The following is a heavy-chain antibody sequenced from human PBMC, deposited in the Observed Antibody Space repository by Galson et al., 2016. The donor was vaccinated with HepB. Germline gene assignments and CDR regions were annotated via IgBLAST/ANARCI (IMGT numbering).Heavy chain of an antibody. D-gene: IGHD3-9*01. CDR2: ISYDGSNN. CDR3: ARNSGFHDH. J-gene: IGHJ4*02. CDR1: GFTFSSYG. Sequence: SLRLSCAASGFTFSSYGMHWVRQAPGKGLEWVAVISYDGSNNYYADSVKGRFTISRDNSKNTLYLRMNSLRAEDTAVYYCARNSGFHDHWGQGTLVTVSS. V-gene: IGHV3-30*03.